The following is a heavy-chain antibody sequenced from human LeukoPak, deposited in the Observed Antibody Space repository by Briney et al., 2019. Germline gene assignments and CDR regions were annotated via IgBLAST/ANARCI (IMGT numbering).Heavy chain of an antibody. J-gene: IGHJ3*02. CDR2: ISSTSTYI. V-gene: IGHV3-21*01. CDR3: AREGAVSSDAFDI. CDR1: GFTFSSYA. D-gene: IGHD3-10*01. Sequence: GGSLRLSCGASGFTFSSYAMNWVRQAPGKGLEWVSSISSTSTYIFYGDSVKGRFTISRDNAKNSLYLHMSSLRVEDTAVYYCAREGAVSSDAFDIWGLGTVVTVSS.